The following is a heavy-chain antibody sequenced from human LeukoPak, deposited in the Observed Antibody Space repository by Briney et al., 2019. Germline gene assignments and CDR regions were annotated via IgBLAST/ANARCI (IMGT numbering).Heavy chain of an antibody. CDR3: ARDYLGGNPDAFDI. CDR1: GDSISSSSDY. CDR2: IYYSGST. Sequence: SETLSLTRTVSGDSISSSSDYWGWIRQPPGKGLEWIGSIYYSGSTYYNPSLNSRVTISVDTSNNQFSLKLSSVTAADTAVYYCARDYLGGNPDAFDIWAKGQWSPSLQ. V-gene: IGHV4-39*07. D-gene: IGHD4-23*01. J-gene: IGHJ3*02.